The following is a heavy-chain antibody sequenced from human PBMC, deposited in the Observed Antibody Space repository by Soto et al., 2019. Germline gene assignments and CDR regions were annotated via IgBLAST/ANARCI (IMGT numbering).Heavy chain of an antibody. Sequence: QVQLVQSGAEVKKPGSSVMVSCKASGGTFSSYAISWVRQSPVQGLEWMGGIIPIFGTANYAQKFQGRVKLTADDSTSTAYMELSSLRSEDTAVYYCASYKDYYDSSGYYSLFDYWGQGTLVTVSS. CDR2: IIPIFGTA. CDR3: ASYKDYYDSSGYYSLFDY. CDR1: GGTFSSYA. D-gene: IGHD3-22*01. J-gene: IGHJ4*02. V-gene: IGHV1-69*01.